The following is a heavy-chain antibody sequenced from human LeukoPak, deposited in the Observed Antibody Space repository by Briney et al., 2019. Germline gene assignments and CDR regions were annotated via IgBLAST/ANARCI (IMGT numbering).Heavy chain of an antibody. CDR1: SDSISSSY. CDR3: ARGYCSSTICFQYFHH. D-gene: IGHD2-2*01. V-gene: IGHV4-59*01. J-gene: IGHJ1*01. CDR2: IYYSGST. Sequence: SETLSLTCTVSSDSISSSYWSWIRQPPGKGLEWIGYIYYSGSTNHNPSLKSRVAISVDTSKNQFSLKLNSVTAADTAVYYCARGYCSSTICFQYFHHWGQGTLVTVSS.